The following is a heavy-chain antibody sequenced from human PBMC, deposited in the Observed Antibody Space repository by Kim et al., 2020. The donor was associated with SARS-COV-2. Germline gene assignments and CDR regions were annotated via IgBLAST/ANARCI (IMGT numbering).Heavy chain of an antibody. CDR2: IYYSGST. CDR3: ARHSRLVVTAIRSATLFDY. CDR1: GGSISSSSYY. V-gene: IGHV4-39*01. Sequence: SETLSLTCTVSGGSISSSSYYWGWIRQPPGKGLEWIGSIYYSGSTYYNPSLKSRVTISVDTSKNQFSLKLSSVTAADTAVYYCARHSRLVVTAIRSATLFDYWGQGTLVTVSS. D-gene: IGHD2-21*02. J-gene: IGHJ4*02.